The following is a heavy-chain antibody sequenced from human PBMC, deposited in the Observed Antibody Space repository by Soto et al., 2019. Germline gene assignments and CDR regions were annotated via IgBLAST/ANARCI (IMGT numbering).Heavy chain of an antibody. Sequence: AVKVSCKASGGTFSSYAISWVRQAPGQGLEWMGGIIPIFGTANYAQKFQGRVTITADESTSTAYMELSSLRSEDTAVYYCARAAGQDIVVVPAYPYYYYGMDVWGQGTTVTVSS. J-gene: IGHJ6*02. D-gene: IGHD2-2*01. V-gene: IGHV1-69*13. CDR3: ARAAGQDIVVVPAYPYYYYGMDV. CDR2: IIPIFGTA. CDR1: GGTFSSYA.